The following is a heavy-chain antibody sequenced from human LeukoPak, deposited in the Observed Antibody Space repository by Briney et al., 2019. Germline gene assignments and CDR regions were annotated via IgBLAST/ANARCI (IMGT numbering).Heavy chain of an antibody. Sequence: SETLSLTCTVSGGSISSISYYWGWIRQPPGKGLEWIGSIYYSGSTYYNPSLKSRVTISVDTSKNQFSLKLSSVTAADTAVYYCARYGVSGAATEWFDPWGQGTLVTVSS. V-gene: IGHV4-39*07. CDR2: IYYSGST. CDR3: ARYGVSGAATEWFDP. CDR1: GGSISSISYY. D-gene: IGHD1-26*01. J-gene: IGHJ5*02.